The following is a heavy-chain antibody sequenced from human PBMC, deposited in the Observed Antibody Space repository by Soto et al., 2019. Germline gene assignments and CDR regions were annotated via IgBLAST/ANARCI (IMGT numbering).Heavy chain of an antibody. V-gene: IGHV3-30*18. Sequence: GGSLRVSCAASGFTFSTYGMHWVRQAPGKGLEWVAAMSYDGTKTYYVDSVKGRFSISRDNSRDTMFLQLNSLRHEDTAVYYCAKEYGSTWIDHWGQGTLVTVSS. J-gene: IGHJ4*02. CDR3: AKEYGSTWIDH. D-gene: IGHD6-13*01. CDR1: GFTFSTYG. CDR2: MSYDGTKT.